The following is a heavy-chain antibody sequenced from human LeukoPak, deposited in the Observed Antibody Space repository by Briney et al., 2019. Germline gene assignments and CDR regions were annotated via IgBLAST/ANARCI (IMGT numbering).Heavy chain of an antibody. D-gene: IGHD6-13*01. CDR3: ALSIGIAAAGTGFDY. CDR1: GGTFSSYA. J-gene: IGHJ4*02. Sequence: SVKVSCKASGGTFSSYAISWVRQAPGQGLEWMGGIIPIFGTANYAQKFQGRVTITTDESTSTAYMELSSLRSEDTAVYYCALSIGIAAAGTGFDYWAREPWSPSPQ. V-gene: IGHV1-69*05. CDR2: IIPIFGTA.